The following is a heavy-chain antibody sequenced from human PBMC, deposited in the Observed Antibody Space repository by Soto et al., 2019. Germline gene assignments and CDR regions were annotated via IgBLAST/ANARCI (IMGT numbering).Heavy chain of an antibody. Sequence: GGSLRLSCAASGFTFSSYAMSWVRQAPGKGLEWVSAISGSGGSTYYADSVKGRFTISRDNSKNTLYLQMNSPRAEDTAVYYCAKSKRYCSGGSCYYNWFDPWGQGTLVTVSS. CDR1: GFTFSSYA. J-gene: IGHJ5*02. D-gene: IGHD2-15*01. CDR2: ISGSGGST. CDR3: AKSKRYCSGGSCYYNWFDP. V-gene: IGHV3-23*01.